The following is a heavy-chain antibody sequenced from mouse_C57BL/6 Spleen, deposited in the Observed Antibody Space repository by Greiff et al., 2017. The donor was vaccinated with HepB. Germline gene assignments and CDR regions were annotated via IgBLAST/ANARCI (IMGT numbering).Heavy chain of an antibody. V-gene: IGHV5-17*01. CDR3: ARSNYFLWFAY. Sequence: EVKLMESGGGLVKPGGSLKLSCAASGFTFSDYGMHWVRQAPEKGLEWVAYISSGSSTIYYADTVKGRFTISRDNAKNTLFLQMTSLRSEDTAMYYCARSNYFLWFAYWGQGTLVTVSA. J-gene: IGHJ3*01. CDR1: GFTFSDYG. D-gene: IGHD2-5*01. CDR2: ISSGSSTI.